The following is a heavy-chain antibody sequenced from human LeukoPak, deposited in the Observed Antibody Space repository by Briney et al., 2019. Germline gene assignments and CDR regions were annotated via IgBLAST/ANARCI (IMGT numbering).Heavy chain of an antibody. CDR1: GGSITRNNYY. Sequence: SETLSLTCTVSGGSITRNNYYWGWIRHPPGKGLGWIGNIYYSGSTYYNPSLKSRVTISVDTSKNQFSLKLSSVTATDTAVYYCAKSSSWYREFDYWGQGTLVTVSS. D-gene: IGHD6-13*01. CDR3: AKSSSWYREFDY. CDR2: IYYSGST. V-gene: IGHV4-39*01. J-gene: IGHJ4*02.